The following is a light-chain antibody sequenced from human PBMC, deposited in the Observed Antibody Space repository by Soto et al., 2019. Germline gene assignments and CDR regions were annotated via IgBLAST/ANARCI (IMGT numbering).Light chain of an antibody. CDR2: DAS. V-gene: IGKV1-5*01. CDR1: QSISTW. Sequence: DIQVTQSPSTLSASVGDRVTITCRASQSISTWLAWYQQKSGKAPRLLIYDASSLENGVPSRFSGSGSGTEFTLTISSLQSDDFATYYCRHYNSYSGTFGQGTKVEIK. CDR3: RHYNSYSGT. J-gene: IGKJ1*01.